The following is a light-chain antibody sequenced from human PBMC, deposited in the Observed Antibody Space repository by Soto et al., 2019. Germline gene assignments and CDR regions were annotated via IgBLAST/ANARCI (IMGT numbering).Light chain of an antibody. J-gene: IGLJ1*01. CDR1: SSDVGSYNR. CDR3: HSYTGSSTYV. V-gene: IGLV2-18*02. CDR2: EVS. Sequence: QSALTQPPSVSGSPGQSVAISCTGTSSDVGSYNRVSWYQQPPGAAPKLMIYEVSNRTSGVPDRFSGSKSGNTASLTISGLQAEDEADYYCHSYTGSSTYVFGTGTKVTVL.